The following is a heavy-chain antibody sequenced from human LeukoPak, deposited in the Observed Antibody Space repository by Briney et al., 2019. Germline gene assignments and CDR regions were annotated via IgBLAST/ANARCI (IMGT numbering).Heavy chain of an antibody. CDR1: GFTVSSNY. Sequence: GGSLRLSCAASGFTVSSNYMSWVRQAPGKGLKWVSVIYSGGSTYYADSVKGRFIISRDNSKNTLYLQMNSLRAEDTAVYYCASGSGSYRTPYYYMDVWGTGTTVTVSS. V-gene: IGHV3-53*01. CDR3: ASGSGSYRTPYYYMDV. J-gene: IGHJ6*03. CDR2: IYSGGST. D-gene: IGHD3-10*01.